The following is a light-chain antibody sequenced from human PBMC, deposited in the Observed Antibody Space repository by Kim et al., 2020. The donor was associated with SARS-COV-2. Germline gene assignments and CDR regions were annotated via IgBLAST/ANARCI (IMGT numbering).Light chain of an antibody. CDR2: GAS. CDR3: QRYGTTPRP. CDR1: QTISNSY. V-gene: IGKV3-20*01. Sequence: EVVLTQSPGTLSLSPGERATLSCRASQTISNSYLAWYQQKHGQAPRLLIYGASTRATGIPDRFSGSGSETDFTLTISRLEPEDFAVYYCQRYGTTPRPFGQGTKLEI. J-gene: IGKJ2*01.